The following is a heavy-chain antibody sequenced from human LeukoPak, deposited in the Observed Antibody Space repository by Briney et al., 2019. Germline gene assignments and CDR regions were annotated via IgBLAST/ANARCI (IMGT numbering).Heavy chain of an antibody. Sequence: GGSLRLSCAASGFTFSSYEMNWVGQAPGKGLGWDSYISGSGSTIYYADFVKGRFIISRDNAKNSLYLQMNSLRAEDTAVYYCARGTIIAHWGQGTLVTVSS. CDR2: ISGSGSTI. D-gene: IGHD2-21*01. J-gene: IGHJ4*02. CDR3: ARGTIIAH. CDR1: GFTFSSYE. V-gene: IGHV3-48*03.